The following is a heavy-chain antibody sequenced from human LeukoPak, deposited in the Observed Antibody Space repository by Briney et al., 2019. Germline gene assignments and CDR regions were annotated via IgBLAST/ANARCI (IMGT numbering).Heavy chain of an antibody. J-gene: IGHJ6*03. CDR2: IWHDGSVE. V-gene: IGHV3-33*06. D-gene: IGHD3-16*01. CDR3: AKEGDQFRGYLDA. Sequence: PSTPFGLMFSSTVWNWCGKPLDEGLKGFAMIWHDGSVEEYADYVKGRFTISRDNSQNTLYLQMNSLRDDDTAVYYCAKEGDQFRGYLDAWGKGTTVTVSS. CDR1: GLMFSSTV.